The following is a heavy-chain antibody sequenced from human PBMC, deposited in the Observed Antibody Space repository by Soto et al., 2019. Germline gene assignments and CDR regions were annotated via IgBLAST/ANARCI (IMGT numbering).Heavy chain of an antibody. Sequence: EVQLLESGGGLVQPGGSLRLSCAASGFTFSSYAMSWVRQAPGKGLEWVSAISGSGGSTYYADSVKGRFTISRDNSKNTLYLQLNSLRAEDTAVYYCASAAREYYYYGMDVWGQGTTVTVSS. V-gene: IGHV3-23*01. CDR1: GFTFSSYA. CDR3: ASAAREYYYYGMDV. CDR2: ISGSGGST. J-gene: IGHJ6*02.